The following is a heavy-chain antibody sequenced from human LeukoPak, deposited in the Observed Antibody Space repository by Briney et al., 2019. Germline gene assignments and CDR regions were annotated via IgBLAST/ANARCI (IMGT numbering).Heavy chain of an antibody. J-gene: IGHJ4*02. CDR3: AGKSSAYCFDY. Sequence: SETLSLTCTVSGGSISSSSYYWGWIRQPPGKGLEWIASIYYSGSTYYNPSLKSRVTISVDTSKSQFSLKLTSVTAADTAVYYCAGKSSAYCFDYWGQGTLVTVSS. CDR1: GGSISSSSYY. V-gene: IGHV4-39*01. CDR2: IYYSGST.